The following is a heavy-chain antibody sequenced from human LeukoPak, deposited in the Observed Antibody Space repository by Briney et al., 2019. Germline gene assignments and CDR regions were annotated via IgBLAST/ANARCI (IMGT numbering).Heavy chain of an antibody. J-gene: IGHJ4*02. D-gene: IGHD3-16*02. CDR1: GFTFSNAW. V-gene: IGHV3-15*01. CDR2: IKSKTDGGTT. Sequence: GGSLRLSCAASGFTFSNAWMSWVRQAPGKGLEWVGRIKSKTDGGTTDYAAPVKGRFTISRDDSKNTLYLQMNSLKTEDTAVYYCTTEYYDHVWGSYPYYFDYWGQGTLVTVSS. CDR3: TTEYYDHVWGSYPYYFDY.